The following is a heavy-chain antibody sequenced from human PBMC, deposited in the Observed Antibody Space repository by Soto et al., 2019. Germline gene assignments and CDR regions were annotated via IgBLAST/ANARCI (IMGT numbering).Heavy chain of an antibody. V-gene: IGHV1-18*01. CDR1: GYVFTSYG. CDR2: INTYNGNT. Sequence: QVQLVQSGAEVKNPGASVKVSCKTSGYVFTSYGIGWARQAPGQGLEWMGWINTYNGNTNYAQYLQGRVTLTPDTSTSTGYMELRSLRSNDTAIYYCVLVDVYVTPSPQDVWGQGTTVNVSS. CDR3: VLVDVYVTPSPQDV. J-gene: IGHJ6*02. D-gene: IGHD3-16*01.